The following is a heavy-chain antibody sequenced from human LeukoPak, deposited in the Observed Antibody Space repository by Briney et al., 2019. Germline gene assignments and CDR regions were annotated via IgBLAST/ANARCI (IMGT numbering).Heavy chain of an antibody. V-gene: IGHV4-59*01. Sequence: SETLSLTCTVSGGSISSYYWSWIRQPPGKGLEWIGYIYYSGSTNYNPSLKSRVTISVDTSKNQFSLKLSSVTAADTAVYYCAGDVVGATRSWEYFQHWGQGTLVTVSS. CDR2: IYYSGST. CDR3: AGDVVGATRSWEYFQH. CDR1: GGSISSYY. D-gene: IGHD1-26*01. J-gene: IGHJ1*01.